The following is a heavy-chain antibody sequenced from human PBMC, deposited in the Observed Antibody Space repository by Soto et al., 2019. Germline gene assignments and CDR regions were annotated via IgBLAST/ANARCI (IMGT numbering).Heavy chain of an antibody. CDR2: IFHDGNT. D-gene: IGHD2-15*01. V-gene: IGHV4-38-2*01. CDR1: GFFISSGNY. CDR3: ARARWYDAFDV. Sequence: SETLSLTCAVSGFFISSGNYWGWIRKPPGKGLEWIGSIFHDGNTYYNPSLKSRVTISVDMSKNQFSLKLNSVPAADTAVYYCARARWYDAFDVWGQGTEVT. J-gene: IGHJ3*01.